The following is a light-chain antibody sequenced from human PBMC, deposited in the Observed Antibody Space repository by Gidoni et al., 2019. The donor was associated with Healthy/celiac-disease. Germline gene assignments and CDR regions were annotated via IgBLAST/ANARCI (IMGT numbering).Light chain of an antibody. CDR3: QQSYSTPLT. Sequence: RGTITCRASQSISSYLNWYQQKPGKAPKLLIYAASSLQSGVPSRFSGSGSGTDFTLTISSLQPEDFATYYCQQSYSTPLTFGGGTKVEIK. J-gene: IGKJ4*01. CDR1: QSISSY. CDR2: AAS. V-gene: IGKV1-39*01.